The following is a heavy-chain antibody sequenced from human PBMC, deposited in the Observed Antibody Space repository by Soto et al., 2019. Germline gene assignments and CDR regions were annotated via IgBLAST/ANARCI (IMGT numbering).Heavy chain of an antibody. J-gene: IGHJ5*02. V-gene: IGHV4-30-2*01. CDR3: ARIPSP. CDR1: GGSISSGGYS. D-gene: IGHD2-21*01. Sequence: PSVTLALTGAVSGGSISSGGYSWSWIRQPPGKGLEWIGYIYHSGNIYYNPSLKSRVTISVDRSKNQFSLKLSSVTAADTAVYYCARIPSPWGQGTLVTVSS. CDR2: IYHSGNI.